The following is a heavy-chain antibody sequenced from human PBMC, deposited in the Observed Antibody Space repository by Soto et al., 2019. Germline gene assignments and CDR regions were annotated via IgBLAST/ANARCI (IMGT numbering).Heavy chain of an antibody. D-gene: IGHD2-2*01. Sequence: GGSLRLSCAASGFTFSSFAMSWVRQAPGKGLEWVSGISNSGGSVNYADSVKDRFTISRDNSKNTQYLEMNSLRAEDTAVYYCARGPDIVVVPAAAGGYSGYVLNYWGQGTLVTVSS. CDR3: ARGPDIVVVPAAAGGYSGYVLNY. J-gene: IGHJ4*02. CDR2: ISNSGGSV. V-gene: IGHV3-23*01. CDR1: GFTFSSFA.